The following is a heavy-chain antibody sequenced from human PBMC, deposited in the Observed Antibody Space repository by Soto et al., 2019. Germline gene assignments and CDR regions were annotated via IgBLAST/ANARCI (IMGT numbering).Heavy chain of an antibody. V-gene: IGHV4-39*01. CDR3: ATVRGGYTHPFDY. CDR1: GGSISSSSYY. D-gene: IGHD2-15*01. J-gene: IGHJ4*02. Sequence: PWETLSLTCTVSGGSISSSSYYWGWIRQPPGKGLEWIGSIYYSGSTYYNPSLKSRVTISVDTSKNQFSLKLSSVTAADTAVYYCATVRGGYTHPFDYWGQGTLVTVSS. CDR2: IYYSGST.